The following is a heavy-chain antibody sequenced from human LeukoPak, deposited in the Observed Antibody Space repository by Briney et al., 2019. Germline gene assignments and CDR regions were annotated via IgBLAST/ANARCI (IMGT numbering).Heavy chain of an antibody. J-gene: IGHJ4*02. CDR1: GFTFSSYG. CDR3: AKSGYSGYDEGDLNY. Sequence: SGGSLRLSCAASGFTFSSYGMRWVRQAPGKGLEWVAVISYDGSNKYYADSVKGRFTISRDNSKNTLYLQMNSLRAEDTAVYYCAKSGYSGYDEGDLNYWGQGTLVTVSS. CDR2: ISYDGSNK. V-gene: IGHV3-30*18. D-gene: IGHD5-12*01.